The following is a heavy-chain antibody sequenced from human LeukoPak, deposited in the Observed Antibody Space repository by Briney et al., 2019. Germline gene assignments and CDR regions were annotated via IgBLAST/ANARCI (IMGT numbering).Heavy chain of an antibody. CDR3: AKDKDSTNWYFDY. V-gene: IGHV3-30*02. CDR2: IRYDGTNK. Sequence: GGSLRLSCAASGFTFSSHGMHWVRQALGKGLEWVAFIRYDGTNKYYADSVKGRFTISRDNSKNTLYLQMNSLRAEDTAVYYCAKDKDSTNWYFDYWGQGTLVTVSP. CDR1: GFTFSSHG. J-gene: IGHJ4*02. D-gene: IGHD2-15*01.